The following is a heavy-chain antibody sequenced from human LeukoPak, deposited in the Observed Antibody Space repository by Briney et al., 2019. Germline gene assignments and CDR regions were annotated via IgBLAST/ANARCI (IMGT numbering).Heavy chain of an antibody. V-gene: IGHV4-59*01. CDR3: ARAPAGYSSGWFEMYYFDY. CDR1: GGSFSRFY. CDR2: IYYSGSA. Sequence: SETLSLTCIVSGGSFSRFYWNWIRHSAGKGLEWIGYIYYSGSANHNPSLKSRVSISVETSKKQFSLKLSSVTAADTAVYYCARAPAGYSSGWFEMYYFDYWGQGTLVTVSS. J-gene: IGHJ4*02. D-gene: IGHD6-19*01.